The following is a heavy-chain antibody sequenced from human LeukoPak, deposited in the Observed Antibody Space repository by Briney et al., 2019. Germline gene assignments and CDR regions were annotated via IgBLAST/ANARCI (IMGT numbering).Heavy chain of an antibody. D-gene: IGHD3-10*02. CDR1: GGSISSYY. CDR2: IFTSESP. J-gene: IGHJ5*02. V-gene: IGHV4-4*07. Sequence: SETLSLTCTVSGGSISSYYWSWIRQPAGKGLEWIGRIFTSESPTYNPSLKSRVTMSLDTSKNQFSLKLSSVTAADTAVYYCARFYYVASWFDPWGQGTLVTVSS. CDR3: ARFYYVASWFDP.